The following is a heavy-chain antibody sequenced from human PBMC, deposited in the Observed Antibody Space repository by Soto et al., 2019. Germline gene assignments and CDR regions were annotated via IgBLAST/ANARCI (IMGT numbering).Heavy chain of an antibody. Sequence: SETLSLTCAVYGGSFSGYYWSLIRQPPGKGLEWIGEINHSGSTNYNPSLKSRVTISVDTSKNQFSLKLSSVTAADTAVYYCARAEYCSGGSCYVYWGQGTLVTVSS. J-gene: IGHJ4*02. D-gene: IGHD2-15*01. CDR1: GGSFSGYY. V-gene: IGHV4-34*01. CDR3: ARAEYCSGGSCYVY. CDR2: INHSGST.